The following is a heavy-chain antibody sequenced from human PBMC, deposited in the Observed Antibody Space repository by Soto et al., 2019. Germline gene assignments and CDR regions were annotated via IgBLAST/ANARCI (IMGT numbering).Heavy chain of an antibody. D-gene: IGHD4-17*01. CDR2: INHSGST. CDR1: GGSFSGYY. J-gene: IGHJ2*01. V-gene: IGHV4-34*01. CDR3: ARRRTTVTTRLDWYFDL. Sequence: QVQLQQWGAGLLKPSETLSLTCAVYGGSFSGYYWSWIRQPPGKGLEWIGEINHSGSTNYNPSLKSRVTISVDTSKNQFSLKLSSVTAADTAVYYCARRRTTVTTRLDWYFDLWGRGTLVTVSS.